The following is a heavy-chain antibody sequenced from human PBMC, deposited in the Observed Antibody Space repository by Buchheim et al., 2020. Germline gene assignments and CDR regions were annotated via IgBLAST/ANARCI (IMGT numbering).Heavy chain of an antibody. J-gene: IGHJ4*02. D-gene: IGHD3-3*01. CDR2: ISASGGNT. V-gene: IGHV3-23*01. Sequence: EVQLLESGGGLVQPGGSQRLSCAASGFTFSSYAMTWVRQAPGQGLEWVSGISASGGNTYYADSVKGWLTISRDNSKNTLYLQMNSLRAEDTAVYYCAKDREYYDFWSGYSYYFDYWGQGTL. CDR3: AKDREYYDFWSGYSYYFDY. CDR1: GFTFSSYA.